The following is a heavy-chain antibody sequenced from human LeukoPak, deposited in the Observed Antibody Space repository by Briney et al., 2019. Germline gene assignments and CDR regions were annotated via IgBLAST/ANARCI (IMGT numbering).Heavy chain of an antibody. CDR2: ISWNSGSI. CDR3: AKDIYFQAGDSVY. Sequence: PGGSLRLSCAASGFTFDDYAMHWVRQAPGKGLEWVSGISWNSGSIGYADSVKGRFTISRDNAKNSLYLQMNSLRAEDTALYYCAKDIYFQAGDSVYWGQGTLVTVSS. J-gene: IGHJ4*02. V-gene: IGHV3-9*01. CDR1: GFTFDDYA. D-gene: IGHD2/OR15-2a*01.